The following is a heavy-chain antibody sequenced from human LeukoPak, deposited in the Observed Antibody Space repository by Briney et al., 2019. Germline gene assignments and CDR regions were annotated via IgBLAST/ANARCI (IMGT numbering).Heavy chain of an antibody. CDR3: ARDSSGSPVGY. Sequence: SETLSLTCAVYGGSFSGYYWSWIRQPPGKGLEWIGEINHSGSTNYNPSLKSRVTISVDTSRNQFSLKLSSVTAADTAVYYCARDSSGSPVGYWGQGTLVTVSS. V-gene: IGHV4-34*01. J-gene: IGHJ4*02. CDR1: GGSFSGYY. CDR2: INHSGST. D-gene: IGHD3-22*01.